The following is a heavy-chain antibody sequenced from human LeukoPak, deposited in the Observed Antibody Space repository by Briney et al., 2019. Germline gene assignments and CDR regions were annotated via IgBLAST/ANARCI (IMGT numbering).Heavy chain of an antibody. D-gene: IGHD3-10*01. CDR1: GFTFSSYS. J-gene: IGHJ4*02. CDR2: ISSSSSYI. CDR3: ARNYYGSGSTIDY. Sequence: GGSLRHSCAASGFTFSSYSMNWVRQAPGKGLEWVSSISSSSSYIYYADSVKGRFTISRDNAKNSLYLQMNSLRAEDTAVYYCARNYYGSGSTIDYWGQGTLVTVSS. V-gene: IGHV3-21*01.